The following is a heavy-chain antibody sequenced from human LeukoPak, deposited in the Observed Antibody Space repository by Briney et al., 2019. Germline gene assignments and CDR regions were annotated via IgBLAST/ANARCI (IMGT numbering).Heavy chain of an antibody. Sequence: SETLSLTCTVSGGSISSYYWSWIRQPPGKGLEWIGYIYYSGSTNYNPSLKSRVTISVDTSKNQFSLKLSSVTAADTAVYYCASGSSGWSGKGYYYYGMDVWGQGTTVTVSS. CDR2: IYYSGST. CDR1: GGSISSYY. V-gene: IGHV4-59*01. CDR3: ASGSSGWSGKGYYYYGMDV. D-gene: IGHD6-19*01. J-gene: IGHJ6*02.